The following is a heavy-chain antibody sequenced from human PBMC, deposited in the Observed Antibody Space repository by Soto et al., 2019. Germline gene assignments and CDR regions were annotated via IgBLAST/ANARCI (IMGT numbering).Heavy chain of an antibody. CDR3: AKKRKLHSLRESFDY. CDR1: GFTFSSYA. V-gene: IGHV3-23*01. D-gene: IGHD1-26*01. Sequence: GGSLRLSCAASGFTFSSYAMSWVRQAPGKGLEWVSAISGSGGSTYYADSVKGRFTISRDNSKNTLYLQMNSLRAEDTAVYYCAKKRKLHSLRESFDYWGQGTLVTVSS. CDR2: ISGSGGST. J-gene: IGHJ4*02.